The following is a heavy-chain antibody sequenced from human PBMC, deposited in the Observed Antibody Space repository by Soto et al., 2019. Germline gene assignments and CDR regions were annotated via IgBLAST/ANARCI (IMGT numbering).Heavy chain of an antibody. Sequence: SETLSLTCTVSGGSISSGDYYWSWIRQPPGKGLEWIGYIYYSGSTYYNPSLKSRVTISVDTSKNQFSLKLSSVTAADTAVYYCARELGYCSSTSCYYWFDPWGQGTLVTVS. J-gene: IGHJ5*02. CDR3: ARELGYCSSTSCYYWFDP. V-gene: IGHV4-30-4*01. CDR2: IYYSGST. CDR1: GGSISSGDYY. D-gene: IGHD2-2*01.